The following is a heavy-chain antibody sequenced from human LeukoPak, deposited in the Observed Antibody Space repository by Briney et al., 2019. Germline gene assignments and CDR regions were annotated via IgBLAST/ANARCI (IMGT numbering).Heavy chain of an antibody. CDR3: AAGNMGRLRVWFDP. Sequence: PSETLSLTCAVYGGSFSSNYWTWIRQTPGKGLEWIGEINHSGSTNCNPSLKSRVTISVDTSKNQFSLKLSSVTAADTAVYYCAAGNMGRLRVWFDPWGQGALVTVSS. J-gene: IGHJ5*02. CDR1: GGSFSSNY. V-gene: IGHV4-34*01. D-gene: IGHD3-10*01. CDR2: INHSGST.